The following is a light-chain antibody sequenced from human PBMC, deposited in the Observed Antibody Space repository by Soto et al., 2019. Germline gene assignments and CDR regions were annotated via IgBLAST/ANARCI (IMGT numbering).Light chain of an antibody. Sequence: QSVLTQPASVSGSPGQSITISCSGTSSDVGSSNLVSWYQQHPGKAPKLIIFEGDRRPSGFSGRFSGSKSGNTASLTISGLQAEDEADYYCCSFARSTTFYVFGTGTKSPS. CDR1: SSDVGSSNL. J-gene: IGLJ1*01. V-gene: IGLV2-23*01. CDR2: EGD. CDR3: CSFARSTTFYV.